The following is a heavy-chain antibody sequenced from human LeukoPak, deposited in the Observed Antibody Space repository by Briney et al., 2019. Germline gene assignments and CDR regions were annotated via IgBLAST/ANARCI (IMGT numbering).Heavy chain of an antibody. V-gene: IGHV4-59*12. J-gene: IGHJ3*02. CDR2: IYYSGST. Sequence: SETLSLTCTVSGGSLSSYYWSWIRQPPGKGLEWIGYIYYSGSTNYNPSLKSRVTISVDTSKNQFSLKLSSVTAADTAVYYCARRRGDYGSGELNIWGQGTIVTVSS. D-gene: IGHD3-10*01. CDR1: GGSLSSYY. CDR3: ARRRGDYGSGELNI.